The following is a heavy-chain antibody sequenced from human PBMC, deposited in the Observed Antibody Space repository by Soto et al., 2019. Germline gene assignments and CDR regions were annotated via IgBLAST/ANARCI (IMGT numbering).Heavy chain of an antibody. V-gene: IGHV1-18*01. D-gene: IGHD3-3*01. CDR1: GYTFTSYG. J-gene: IGHJ6*03. Sequence: ASVKVSCKASGYTFTSYGISWVRQAPGQGLEWMGWISAYNGNTNYAQKLQGRVTMTTDTSTSTAYMELRSLRSDDTAVYYCARDYDFWSGYPDYYYMDVWGKGTTVTVSS. CDR3: ARDYDFWSGYPDYYYMDV. CDR2: ISAYNGNT.